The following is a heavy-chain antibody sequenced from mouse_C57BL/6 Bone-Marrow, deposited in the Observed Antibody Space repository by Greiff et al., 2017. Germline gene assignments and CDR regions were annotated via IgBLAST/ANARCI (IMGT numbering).Heavy chain of an antibody. V-gene: IGHV1-15*01. CDR3: TPQKTGTSYWYFDV. D-gene: IGHD4-1*01. J-gene: IGHJ1*03. Sequence: VQLQQSGAELVRPGASVTLSCKASGYTFTDYEMHWVKQTPVHGLEWIGAIDPETGGTAYNQKFKGKAILTADKSSSTAYMELRSLTSEDSAVYYCTPQKTGTSYWYFDVWGTGTTVTVSS. CDR1: GYTFTDYE. CDR2: IDPETGGT.